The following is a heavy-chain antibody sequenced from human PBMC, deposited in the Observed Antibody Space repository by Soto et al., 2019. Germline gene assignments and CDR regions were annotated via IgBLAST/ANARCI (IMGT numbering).Heavy chain of an antibody. Sequence: SETLSLTCAVSGGSISSPNLWTWVRQPPGKGLEWIGEIYHIGSTTFNPSLNSRVTVSVDKSKNHFSLKLSSVTAADTAVYYCARVAVAGTRVDYWGQGTLVTVSS. V-gene: IGHV4-4*02. CDR1: GGSISSPNL. CDR3: ARVAVAGTRVDY. CDR2: IYHIGST. J-gene: IGHJ4*02. D-gene: IGHD6-19*01.